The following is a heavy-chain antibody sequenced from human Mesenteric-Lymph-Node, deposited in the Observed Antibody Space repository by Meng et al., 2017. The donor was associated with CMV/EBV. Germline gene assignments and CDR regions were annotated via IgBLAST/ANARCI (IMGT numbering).Heavy chain of an antibody. CDR1: GYTFTGYY. CDR3: ARFSSFTTSLLVAGSLYFDY. Sequence: ASLKVSCKASGYTFTGYYIHWVRQAPGQGLEWMGWMNPRNGFTNFAQQFQGRVTMTRDTSITTAYMELNRLKSDDTAVYYCARFSSFTTSLLVAGSLYFDYWGQGTLVTVSS. D-gene: IGHD2-15*01. J-gene: IGHJ4*02. V-gene: IGHV1-2*02. CDR2: MNPRNGFT.